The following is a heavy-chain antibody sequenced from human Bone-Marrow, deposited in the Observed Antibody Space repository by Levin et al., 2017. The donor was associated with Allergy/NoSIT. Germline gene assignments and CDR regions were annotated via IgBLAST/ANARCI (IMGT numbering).Heavy chain of an antibody. V-gene: IGHV3-33*01. D-gene: IGHD6-19*01. Sequence: PGESLKISCEASGFRFSSYGMHWVRQAPGKGPEWVALISGDGRDKYYADSVKGRFSIFREISTKTVYLQMDNLRVDDTAVYFCARGGYSSGWPPLGVWGLGTTVTVS. J-gene: IGHJ6*02. CDR2: ISGDGRDK. CDR3: ARGGYSSGWPPLGV. CDR1: GFRFSSYG.